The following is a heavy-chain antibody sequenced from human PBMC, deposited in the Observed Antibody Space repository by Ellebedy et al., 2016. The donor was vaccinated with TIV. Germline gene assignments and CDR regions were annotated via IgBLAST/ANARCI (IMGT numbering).Heavy chain of an antibody. CDR2: IYPGDSDT. Sequence: GESLKISCKGSGYSFTSYWIGWVRQMPGKGLEWMGIIYPGDSDTRYSPSFQGQVTISADKSISTAYLQWSSLKASDTAMYYCARHQPRVPFKSYDYGDYWGQGTLVTVSS. CDR3: ARHQPRVPFKSYDYGDY. D-gene: IGHD1-1*01. CDR1: GYSFTSYW. J-gene: IGHJ4*02. V-gene: IGHV5-51*01.